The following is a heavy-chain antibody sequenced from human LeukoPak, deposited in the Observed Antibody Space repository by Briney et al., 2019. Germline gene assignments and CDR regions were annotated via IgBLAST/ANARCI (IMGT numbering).Heavy chain of an antibody. D-gene: IGHD4-17*01. Sequence: ASVKVSCKASGYTFTSYYMHWVRQAPGQGLEWMGIINPSGDSTSYAQKFQGRVTMTRDMSTSTVYMELSSLRSEDTAVYYCASSELYGDYHDYWGQGTLVTVSS. CDR2: INPSGDST. CDR1: GYTFTSYY. J-gene: IGHJ4*02. V-gene: IGHV1-46*01. CDR3: ASSELYGDYHDY.